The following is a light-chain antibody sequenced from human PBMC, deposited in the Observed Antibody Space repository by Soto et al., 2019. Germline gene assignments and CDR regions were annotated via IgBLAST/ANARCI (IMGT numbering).Light chain of an antibody. CDR1: QSISNKY. V-gene: IGKV3-20*01. CDR2: GVS. Sequence: EIVLTQSPGTLSLSPGERATLSCRASQSISNKYLAWYQQEPGQAPRLLIHGVSIRATGIPDRFSGSGSGTDVTLTISRLEPEDFAVYYCQLYSGSPWTFGQGTKVEIK. CDR3: QLYSGSPWT. J-gene: IGKJ1*01.